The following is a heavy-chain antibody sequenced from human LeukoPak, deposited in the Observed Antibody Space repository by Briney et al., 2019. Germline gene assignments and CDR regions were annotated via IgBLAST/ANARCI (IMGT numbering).Heavy chain of an antibody. CDR3: ARADSDYASSLPGFDY. D-gene: IGHD3-16*01. CDR1: GYTFTSYY. V-gene: IGHV1-46*01. CDR2: INPSGGST. Sequence: ASVKVSCKASGYTFTSYYMHWVRQAPGQGLESIGIINPSGGSTSYAQKFQGRVTMTRDTSTSTVYMELSSLRSEDTAVYYCARADSDYASSLPGFDYWGQGTLVTVSS. J-gene: IGHJ4*02.